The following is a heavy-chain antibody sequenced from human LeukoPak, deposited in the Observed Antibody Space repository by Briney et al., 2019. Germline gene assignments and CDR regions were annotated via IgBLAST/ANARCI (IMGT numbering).Heavy chain of an antibody. J-gene: IGHJ4*02. Sequence: GESLRISCKGSGYSFSSYWISWLRQMPGKGLEWMGRIDPSDSYTNYSPSFQGHVTISADKSISTAYLQWSSLKASDSAMYYCARHYGSLFDYWGQGTLVTVSS. CDR2: IDPSDSYT. D-gene: IGHD3-10*01. CDR3: ARHYGSLFDY. CDR1: GYSFSSYW. V-gene: IGHV5-10-1*01.